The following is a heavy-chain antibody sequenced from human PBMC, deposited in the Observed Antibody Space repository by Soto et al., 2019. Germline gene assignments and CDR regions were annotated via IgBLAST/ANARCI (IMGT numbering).Heavy chain of an antibody. CDR3: ARDSGPNSGESHDYYYGMDV. J-gene: IGHJ6*04. Sequence: PGESLKISCKGSGYSFTSYWIGWVRQMPGKGLEWMGIIYPGDSDTRYSPSFQGQVTISADKSISTAYLQWSSLKASDTAVYYCARDSGPNSGESHDYYYGMDVWGEGTTVTVSS. CDR1: GYSFTSYW. V-gene: IGHV5-51*01. CDR2: IYPGDSDT. D-gene: IGHD4-17*01.